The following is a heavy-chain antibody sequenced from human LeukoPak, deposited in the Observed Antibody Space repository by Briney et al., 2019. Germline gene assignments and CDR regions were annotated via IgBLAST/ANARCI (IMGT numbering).Heavy chain of an antibody. J-gene: IGHJ4*02. CDR1: GGSIGSYY. Sequence: PSETLSLTCTVSGGSIGSYYWSWIRQPPGKGLEWIGYIYYSGSTNYNPSLKSRVTISVDTSKNQFSLKLSSVTAADTAVYYCARDRVDTGSFNYWGQGTLVTVS. CDR2: IYYSGST. D-gene: IGHD5-18*01. V-gene: IGHV4-59*01. CDR3: ARDRVDTGSFNY.